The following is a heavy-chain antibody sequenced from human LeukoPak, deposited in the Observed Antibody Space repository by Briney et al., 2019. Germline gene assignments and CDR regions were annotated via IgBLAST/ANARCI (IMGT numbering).Heavy chain of an antibody. CDR1: GFTFSSYA. Sequence: GRSLRLSCAASGFTFSSYAMHWVRQAPGKGLEWVAVISYDGSNKYYADSVKGRFTISRDNSKNTLYLQMNSLRAEDTAVYYCAKDGGYSSGWYYFDYWGQGTLVTVSS. CDR2: ISYDGSNK. J-gene: IGHJ4*02. D-gene: IGHD6-19*01. V-gene: IGHV3-30*04. CDR3: AKDGGYSSGWYYFDY.